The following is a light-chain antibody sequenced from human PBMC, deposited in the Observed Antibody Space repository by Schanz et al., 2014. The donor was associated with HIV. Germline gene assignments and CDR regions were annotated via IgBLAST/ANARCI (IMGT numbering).Light chain of an antibody. J-gene: IGLJ3*02. CDR2: RND. Sequence: HSVLTQPPSASGPPGQRVTISCSGSSSNIGSNYVYWYQQLPGTAPKLLIYRNDQRPSGVPDRFSGSKSGTSASLAISGLRSEDEADYYCAAWDDSLNGRVFGGGTKLTVL. CDR3: AAWDDSLNGRV. CDR1: SSNIGSNY. V-gene: IGLV1-47*01.